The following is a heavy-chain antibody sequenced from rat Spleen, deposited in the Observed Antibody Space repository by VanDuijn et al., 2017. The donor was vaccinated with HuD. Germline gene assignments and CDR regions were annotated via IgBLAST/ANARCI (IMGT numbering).Heavy chain of an antibody. CDR2: ISYDGGRI. CDR1: GFTFSDYY. D-gene: IGHD1-9*01. V-gene: IGHV5-29*01. CDR3: ARRHYGYTDYFDN. J-gene: IGHJ2*01. Sequence: EVQLVESDGGLVQPGRSLKLSCAASGFTFSDYYMAWVRQAPTKGLEWVATISYDGGRIFYRDSVKGRFTISRDNAKSTLYLQMDSLRSEDTATYYCARRHYGYTDYFDNWGQGVMVTVSS.